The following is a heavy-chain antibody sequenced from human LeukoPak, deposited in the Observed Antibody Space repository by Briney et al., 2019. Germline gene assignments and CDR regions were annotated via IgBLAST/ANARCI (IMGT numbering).Heavy chain of an antibody. CDR1: GGSFSGYY. J-gene: IGHJ4*02. CDR2: IYYSGST. CDR3: ALGDYRDYFDY. Sequence: PSETLSLTCAVYGGSFSGYYWSWIRQPPGKGLEWIGYIYYSGSTNYNPSLKSRVTISVDTSKNQFSLKLSSVTAADTAVYYCALGDYRDYFDYWGQGTLVTVSS. V-gene: IGHV4-59*01. D-gene: IGHD4-11*01.